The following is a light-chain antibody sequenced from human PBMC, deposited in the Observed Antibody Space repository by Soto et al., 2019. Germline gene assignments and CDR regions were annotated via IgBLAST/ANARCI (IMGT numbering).Light chain of an antibody. CDR3: QQYDTTPDT. CDR2: GAS. J-gene: IGKJ2*01. V-gene: IGKV3-20*01. Sequence: EIVLTQSPGTLSLSPGEGATLSCRASQTICSTCLAWYQQKPGQAPRLLIYGASGRATGIPDRFSGSGSGTDFTLTITRLEHEDFAVYYCQQYDTTPDTFGQGTKLEIK. CDR1: QTICSTC.